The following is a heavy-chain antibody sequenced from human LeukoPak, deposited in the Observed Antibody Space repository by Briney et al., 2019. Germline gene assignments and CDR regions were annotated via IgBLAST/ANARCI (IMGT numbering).Heavy chain of an antibody. D-gene: IGHD6-19*01. V-gene: IGHV4-4*02. CDR2: IYYSGST. CDR1: GGSISSSNW. CDR3: ARTTYQWHEKYYFDY. Sequence: SGTLSLTCAVSGGSISSSNWWSWVRQPPGKGLEWIGYIYYSGSTNYNPSLKSRVTISVDTSKNQFSLKLSSVTAADTAVYYCARTTYQWHEKYYFDYWGQGTLVTVSS. J-gene: IGHJ4*02.